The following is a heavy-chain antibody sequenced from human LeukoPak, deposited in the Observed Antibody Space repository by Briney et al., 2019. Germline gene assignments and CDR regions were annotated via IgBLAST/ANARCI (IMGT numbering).Heavy chain of an antibody. D-gene: IGHD4/OR15-4a*01. CDR1: GFTVSDNY. Sequence: PGGSLRLSCAASGFTVSDNYMSWVRQAPGKGLEWVSVIYIGGSTYYADSVKGRFTTSRDNSKNTLYLQMNGLRAEDTAIYYCARDLQSYGPKGVWGQGTTVTVSS. J-gene: IGHJ6*02. CDR3: ARDLQSYGPKGV. CDR2: IYIGGST. V-gene: IGHV3-53*01.